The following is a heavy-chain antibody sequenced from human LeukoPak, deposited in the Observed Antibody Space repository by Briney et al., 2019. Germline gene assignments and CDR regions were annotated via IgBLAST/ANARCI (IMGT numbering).Heavy chain of an antibody. CDR1: GGSISSYY. Sequence: SEAPSLTCTVSGGSISSYYWIWIRQPPGKGLEWIGYIYYSGSTNYNPSLKSRVTISVDTSKNQFSLKVSSVTAADTAVDYCERARAVFGVVTPDYWGQGTLVSVCS. V-gene: IGHV4-59*01. CDR2: IYYSGST. D-gene: IGHD3-3*01. CDR3: ERARAVFGVVTPDY. J-gene: IGHJ4*02.